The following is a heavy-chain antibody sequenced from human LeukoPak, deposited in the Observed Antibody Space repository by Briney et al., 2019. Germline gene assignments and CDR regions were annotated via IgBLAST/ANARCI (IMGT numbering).Heavy chain of an antibody. D-gene: IGHD1-1*01. CDR3: ARLERLDDAFDI. CDR2: MNPNSGNT. V-gene: IGHV1-8*03. J-gene: IGHJ3*02. CDR1: GYTFTSYD. Sequence: GASVKVSCKASGYTFTSYDINWVRQATGQGLEWMGWMNPNSGNTGYAQKFQGRVTITRNTSISTAYMELSSLRSEDTAVYYCARLERLDDAFDIWGQGTMVTVSS.